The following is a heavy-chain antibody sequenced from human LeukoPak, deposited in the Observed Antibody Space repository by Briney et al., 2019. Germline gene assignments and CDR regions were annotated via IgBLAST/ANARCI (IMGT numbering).Heavy chain of an antibody. D-gene: IGHD7-27*01. Sequence: GGSLRLSCAASGYIFSCHGIQWVRQAPGKGREWVAVIWSDGSKMYYIDSVKARFSISRGDSKSMAILQMNSLRAEDTAVYFCGKDPLSGDVDYWGQGTLVTVSS. CDR2: IWSDGSKM. CDR1: GYIFSCHG. V-gene: IGHV3-33*06. CDR3: GKDPLSGDVDY. J-gene: IGHJ4*02.